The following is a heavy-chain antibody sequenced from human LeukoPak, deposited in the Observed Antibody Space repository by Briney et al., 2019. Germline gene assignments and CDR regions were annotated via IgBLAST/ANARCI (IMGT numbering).Heavy chain of an antibody. V-gene: IGHV4-59*11. CDR3: ARVVYSGYDFRGAMDV. D-gene: IGHD5-12*01. J-gene: IGHJ6*03. Sequence: PSETVSLTCTVSGGSISSHYWSWIRQPPGKGLEWIGYIYYSGSTNYNPSLKSRVTISVDTSMNQFSLKLSSVTAADTAVYYCARVVYSGYDFRGAMDVWGKGTTVTVSS. CDR1: GGSISSHY. CDR2: IYYSGST.